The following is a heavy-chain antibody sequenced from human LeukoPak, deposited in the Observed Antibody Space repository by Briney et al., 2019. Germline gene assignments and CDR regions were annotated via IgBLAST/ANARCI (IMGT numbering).Heavy chain of an antibody. D-gene: IGHD6-13*01. V-gene: IGHV3-7*01. J-gene: IGHJ4*02. Sequence: QTGGSLRLSCAASGFSFSSFSMNWVRQAPGRGLEWVANINHDATEKYYVDSVKGRFTISRDNAKKSLYLQMNRLRADDTAVSHCVRVRSAAAGPLDYWGQGTLVTVSS. CDR2: INHDATEK. CDR1: GFSFSSFS. CDR3: VRVRSAAAGPLDY.